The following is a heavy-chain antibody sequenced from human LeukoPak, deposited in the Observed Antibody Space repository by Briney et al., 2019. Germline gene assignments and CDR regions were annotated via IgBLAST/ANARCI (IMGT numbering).Heavy chain of an antibody. D-gene: IGHD6-19*01. CDR3: ARIYSRGWSLDY. Sequence: KSSETLSLTCTVSGGFISSYYWTWIRQSAGKGLEWIGRMYTSGSTKYSPSFESRVTMSGDASKNQFSLRLNSVTAADTAIYYCARIYSRGWSLDYWGPGTLVTVSS. J-gene: IGHJ4*02. V-gene: IGHV4-4*07. CDR2: MYTSGST. CDR1: GGFISSYY.